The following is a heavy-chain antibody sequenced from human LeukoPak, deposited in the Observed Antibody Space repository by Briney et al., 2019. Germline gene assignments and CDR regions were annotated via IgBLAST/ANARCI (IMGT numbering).Heavy chain of an antibody. CDR2: IYNSGST. CDR1: GDSISKSRHF. D-gene: IGHD3-9*01. V-gene: IGHV4-39*07. CDR3: ARERYYDILTGYRGYYYYMDV. J-gene: IGHJ6*03. Sequence: SETLSLTCNVSGDSISKSRHFWAWIRQSPGRGLEWIGYIYNSGSTYYNPSLKSRVTMSVDTSKNQFSLKLSSVTAADTAVYYCARERYYDILTGYRGYYYYMDVWGKGTTVTISS.